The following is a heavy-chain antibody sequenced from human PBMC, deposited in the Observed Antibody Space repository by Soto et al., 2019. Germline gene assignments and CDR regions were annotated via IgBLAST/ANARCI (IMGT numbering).Heavy chain of an antibody. J-gene: IGHJ4*02. CDR2: IRNKADSHTT. CDR1: GFTFSDHY. Sequence: GSLRLSCAASGFTFSDHYMDWVRQGPGMGLEWLGRIRNKADSHTTEYAASVKGRFTISRDDSRNSLYLQMNSLRSEDTAVYYCAREIERLLGYWCQGT. CDR3: AREIERLLGY. D-gene: IGHD3-3*01. V-gene: IGHV3-72*01.